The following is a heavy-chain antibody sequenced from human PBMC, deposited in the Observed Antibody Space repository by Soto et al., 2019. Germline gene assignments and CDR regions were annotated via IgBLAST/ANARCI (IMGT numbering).Heavy chain of an antibody. CDR3: ARITWKHDPTRKKDYFYGMDV. D-gene: IGHD1-1*01. J-gene: IGHJ6*02. Sequence: GASVKVSCKSSGYTFTSYAMHWVHQAPGQRLEWMGWINAGNGNTKYSQKFQGRVTITRDTSASTAYMELNSLRAEDTAMYYCARITWKHDPTRKKDYFYGMDVWGQGTTVTVSS. CDR2: INAGNGNT. V-gene: IGHV1-3*01. CDR1: GYTFTSYA.